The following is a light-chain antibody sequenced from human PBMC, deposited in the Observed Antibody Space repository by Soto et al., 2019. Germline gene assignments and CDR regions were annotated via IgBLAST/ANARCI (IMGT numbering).Light chain of an antibody. CDR2: VAS. CDR3: QPYNDCPLT. Sequence: EIVMTQSPATLSVSPGERATLSCRASQSVSSNLAWYQQKPGQTPKLLIYVASTRATGIPARFSGSGSGTEFTLTISSLQTVDFGVYYFQPYNDCPLTFGGGTNVEFK. J-gene: IGKJ4*01. CDR1: QSVSSN. V-gene: IGKV3-15*01.